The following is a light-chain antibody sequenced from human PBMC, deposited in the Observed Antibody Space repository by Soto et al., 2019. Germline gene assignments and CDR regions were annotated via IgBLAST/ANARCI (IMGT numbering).Light chain of an antibody. V-gene: IGKV3-15*01. CDR1: QSVSSN. Sequence: VRTQSPATLSVSPGERATLSCRASQSVSSNLAWYQQKPGQAPRLLIYGASTRATGIPARFSGSGSGTEFTLTISRLEPEDSAVYYCQQYKTFGQGTKVDI. CDR3: QQYKT. J-gene: IGKJ1*01. CDR2: GAS.